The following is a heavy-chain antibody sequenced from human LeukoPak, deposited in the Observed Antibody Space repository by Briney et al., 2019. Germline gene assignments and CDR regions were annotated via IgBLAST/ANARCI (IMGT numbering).Heavy chain of an antibody. CDR1: GFTFSSYA. J-gene: IGHJ5*02. D-gene: IGHD5-12*01. Sequence: GGSLRLSCAASGFTFSSYAMSWVRQAPGKGLEWVSAISGSGGSTYYADSVKGRFTISRDNSKNTLYLQMNSLRAEDTAVYYCAKTLMATWLHNWFDPWGQGTLVTVSS. CDR3: AKTLMATWLHNWFDP. CDR2: ISGSGGST. V-gene: IGHV3-23*01.